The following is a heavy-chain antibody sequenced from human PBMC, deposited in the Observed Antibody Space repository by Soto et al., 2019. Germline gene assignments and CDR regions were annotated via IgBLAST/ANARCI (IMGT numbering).Heavy chain of an antibody. J-gene: IGHJ6*02. V-gene: IGHV1-69*13. D-gene: IGHD1-1*01. Sequence: SVKVSCKASGGTFSSYAISWVRQAPGQGLEWMGGIIPIFGTANYAQKFQGRVTITADESTSTAYMELSSLRSEDTAVYYCARGFHPTNYYYGMDVWGQGATVTVSS. CDR1: GGTFSSYA. CDR2: IIPIFGTA. CDR3: ARGFHPTNYYYGMDV.